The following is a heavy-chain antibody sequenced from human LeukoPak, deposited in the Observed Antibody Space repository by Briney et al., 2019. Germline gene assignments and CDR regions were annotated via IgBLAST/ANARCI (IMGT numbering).Heavy chain of an antibody. CDR1: GFTFGSYS. Sequence: PGGSLRLSCAASGFTFGSYSMNWVRQAPGKGLEWVSSISSSSSYIYYADSVKGRFTISRDNAKNSLYLQMNSLRAEDTAVYYCARDRSGYGIFDYWGQGTLVTVSS. CDR3: ARDRSGYGIFDY. J-gene: IGHJ4*02. V-gene: IGHV3-21*01. CDR2: ISSSSSYI. D-gene: IGHD5-12*01.